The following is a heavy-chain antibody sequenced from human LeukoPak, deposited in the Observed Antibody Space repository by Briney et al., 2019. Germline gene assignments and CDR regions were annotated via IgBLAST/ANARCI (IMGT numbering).Heavy chain of an antibody. Sequence: SETLSLTCSVSGGSITTSSYYWAWIRQPPEKGLEWIGSIYYSGTTYYNPSLKSRVTISVDTSKNQFSLKLSSVTAADTAVYYCATLRQRGNPYVSGNDFWGQGTLVTVSS. J-gene: IGHJ4*02. CDR1: GGSITTSSYY. V-gene: IGHV4-39*01. D-gene: IGHD3-10*01. CDR2: IYYSGTT. CDR3: ATLRQRGNPYVSGNDF.